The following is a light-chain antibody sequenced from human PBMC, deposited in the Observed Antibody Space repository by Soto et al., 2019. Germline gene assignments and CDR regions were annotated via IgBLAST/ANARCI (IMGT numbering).Light chain of an antibody. CDR1: QSISSW. J-gene: IGKJ1*01. V-gene: IGKV1-5*03. Sequence: DIKLSNSPSALSAIVGDRVTLTFLASQSISSWLAWYQQKPGKDPKLLIYKASSLESGVPSRFSGSGSGTKFTLTIASRQPDDFATYYCQQYETFSGTSGPGAKVDIK. CDR3: QQYETFSGT. CDR2: KAS.